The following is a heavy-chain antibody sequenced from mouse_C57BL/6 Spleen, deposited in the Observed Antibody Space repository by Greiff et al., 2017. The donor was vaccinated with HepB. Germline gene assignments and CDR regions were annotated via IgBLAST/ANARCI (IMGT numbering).Heavy chain of an antibody. V-gene: IGHV5-9-1*02. J-gene: IGHJ2*01. CDR3: TRAAYYGSYYFDY. Sequence: NLVESGEGLVKPGGSLKLSCAASGFTFSSYAMSWVRQTPEKRLEWVAYISSGGDYIYYADTVKGRFTISRDNARNTLYLQMSSLKSEDTAMYYCTRAAYYGSYYFDYWGQGTTLTVSS. CDR1: GFTFSSYA. CDR2: ISSGGDYI. D-gene: IGHD1-1*01.